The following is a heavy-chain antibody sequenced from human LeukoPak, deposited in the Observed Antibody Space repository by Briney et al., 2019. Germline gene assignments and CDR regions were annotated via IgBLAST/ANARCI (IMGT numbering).Heavy chain of an antibody. D-gene: IGHD4-17*01. CDR1: GFSLSTSGMC. Sequence: SGPTLVNPTQTLTLTCTFSGFSLSTSGMCVSWIRQPPGKALEWLARIDWDDDKYYSTSLQTRLTISKDTSKNQVILTVTNMDPVDTATYYCARIRTVTTHDAFDIWGQGTMVTVSS. CDR3: ARIRTVTTHDAFDI. V-gene: IGHV2-70*11. CDR2: IDWDDDK. J-gene: IGHJ3*02.